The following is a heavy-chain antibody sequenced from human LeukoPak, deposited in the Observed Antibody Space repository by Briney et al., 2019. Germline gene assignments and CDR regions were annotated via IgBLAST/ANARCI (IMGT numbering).Heavy chain of an antibody. Sequence: PSETLSLTCTVSGGSISSYYWSWIRQPPGKGQEWIGYIYYSGSTNYNPSLKSRVTISVDTSKNQFSLKLSSVTAADTAVYYCAGQGGYTFFDYWGQGTLVTVSS. D-gene: IGHD5-12*01. J-gene: IGHJ4*02. V-gene: IGHV4-59*08. CDR3: AGQGGYTFFDY. CDR1: GGSISSYY. CDR2: IYYSGST.